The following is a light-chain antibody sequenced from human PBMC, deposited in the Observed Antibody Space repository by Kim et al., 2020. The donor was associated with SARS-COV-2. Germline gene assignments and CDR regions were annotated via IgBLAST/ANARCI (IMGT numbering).Light chain of an antibody. CDR3: AAWDDSLTGPV. Sequence: VLTQPPSASGTPGQRVTISCSGSSSNIGSNTVNWYQQLPGTAPKLLIYTNNQRPSGVPDRFSGSKSGTSGSLAISGLQSEDEADYYCAAWDDSLTGPVFGGGTQLTVL. V-gene: IGLV1-44*01. CDR1: SSNIGSNT. CDR2: TNN. J-gene: IGLJ3*02.